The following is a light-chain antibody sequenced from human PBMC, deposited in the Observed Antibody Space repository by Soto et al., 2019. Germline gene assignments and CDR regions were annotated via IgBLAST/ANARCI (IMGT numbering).Light chain of an antibody. CDR1: NSDVGSYNR. Sequence: QSALTQPPSVSGSPGQSVTISCTGTNSDVGSYNRVSWYQQPPGTAPKLMIYEVSNRPSGVPDRFSGSKSGNTASLTISGLQAEDEADYYCSLYTSSSNVVFGGVTKLTVL. V-gene: IGLV2-18*01. J-gene: IGLJ2*01. CDR2: EVS. CDR3: SLYTSSSNVV.